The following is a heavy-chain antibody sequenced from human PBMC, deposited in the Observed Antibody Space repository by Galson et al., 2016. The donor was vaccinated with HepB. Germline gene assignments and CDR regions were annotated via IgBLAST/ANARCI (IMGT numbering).Heavy chain of an antibody. CDR2: ISSSGSTI. CDR1: GFTFSDYY. CDR3: ARDARASVYFYYYGMDV. D-gene: IGHD3-10*01. V-gene: IGHV3-11*01. J-gene: IGHJ6*02. Sequence: SLRLSCAASGFTFSDYYMSWIRQAPGKGLEWVSYISSSGSTIYYADSVKGRFTISRDNAKNSLYLQTNSLRDEDTDVYYCARDARASVYFYYYGMDVWGQGTTVTVSS.